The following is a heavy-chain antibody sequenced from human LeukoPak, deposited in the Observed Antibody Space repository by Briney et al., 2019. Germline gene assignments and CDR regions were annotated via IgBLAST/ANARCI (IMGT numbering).Heavy chain of an antibody. D-gene: IGHD3-22*01. CDR2: IYSGGST. Sequence: TGGSLRLSCAASGYTVSSNYMSWVRQAPGKGLEWVSVIYSGGSTYYADSVKGRFTISRDNARNSLFLQMNSLRAEDTAVYYCARDPYDVGGYGAFDIWGQGTMVSVSS. CDR1: GYTVSSNY. J-gene: IGHJ3*02. CDR3: ARDPYDVGGYGAFDI. V-gene: IGHV3-53*01.